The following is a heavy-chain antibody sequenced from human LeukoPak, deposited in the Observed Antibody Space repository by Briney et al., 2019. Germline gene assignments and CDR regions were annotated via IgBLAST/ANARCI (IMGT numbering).Heavy chain of an antibody. V-gene: IGHV4-34*01. J-gene: IGHJ4*02. CDR2: INHSGST. D-gene: IGHD5-12*01. CDR3: ARELPRQWLRFGTFDY. Sequence: SETLSLTCAVYGGSFNGYYWSWIRQPPGKGLEWIGEINHSGSTNYSPSLKSRVTISVDTSKNQFSLKLSSVTAADTAVYYCARELPRQWLRFGTFDYWGQGTLVTVSS. CDR1: GGSFNGYY.